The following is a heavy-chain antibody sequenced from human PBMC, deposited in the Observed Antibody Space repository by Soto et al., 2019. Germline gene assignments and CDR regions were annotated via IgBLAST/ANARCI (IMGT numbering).Heavy chain of an antibody. J-gene: IGHJ5*02. Sequence: ASVKVSCKASGYTFTGYYIHWVRQAPGQGLEWMGWINPNSGGTNYAQKFQGRVTMTRDTSISTAYMELSRLRSDDTAVYYCARAPNPYSSSSGWFDPWGQGTLVTVSS. CDR3: ARAPNPYSSSSGWFDP. CDR2: INPNSGGT. V-gene: IGHV1-2*02. D-gene: IGHD6-6*01. CDR1: GYTFTGYY.